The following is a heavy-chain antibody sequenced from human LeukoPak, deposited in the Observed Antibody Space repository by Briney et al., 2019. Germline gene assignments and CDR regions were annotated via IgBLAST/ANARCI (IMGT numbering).Heavy chain of an antibody. CDR2: IHASGPT. CDR1: GGSISTYY. Sequence: PSETLSLTCTATGGSISTYYWSWIRRPPGKGLQRISYIHASGPTNYNPSLKSRITISVDTSKNQFSLKLSSVTAADTAIYYCVRHDAGIAARPFDNWGQGTLVTVSS. CDR3: VRHDAGIAARPFDN. D-gene: IGHD6-6*01. J-gene: IGHJ4*02. V-gene: IGHV4-4*09.